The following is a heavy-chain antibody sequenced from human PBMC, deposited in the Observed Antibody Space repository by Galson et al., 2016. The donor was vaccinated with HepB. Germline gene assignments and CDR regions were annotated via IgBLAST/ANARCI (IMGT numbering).Heavy chain of an antibody. CDR3: AKRADISSGWFDF. Sequence: SLRLSCAASGFPFSGYSMTWVRQAPGKGLEWVAAIVGSGGDTDYAGSVEGRFTNSRDNSKNTLYLQMNSLRAEDTTVYYCAKRADISSGWFDFWGQGTVVTVSS. V-gene: IGHV3-23*01. CDR2: IVGSGGDT. D-gene: IGHD6-19*01. CDR1: GFPFSGYS. J-gene: IGHJ5*01.